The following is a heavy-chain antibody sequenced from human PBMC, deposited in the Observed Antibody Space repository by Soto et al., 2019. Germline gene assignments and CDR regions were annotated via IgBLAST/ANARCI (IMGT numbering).Heavy chain of an antibody. J-gene: IGHJ4*01. CDR1: GGSFSGYY. CDR2: IYHGGTT. CDR3: ARAHVIVVAGSTFDY. D-gene: IGHD6-19*01. Sequence: LSLTCAVYGGSFSGYYWSWIRQPPGKVLEWIASIYHGGTTVYNPSLKSRITISVDTSKNYFSLKLRSVTAADTAVYYCARAHVIVVAGSTFDYWGHGTLVTVSS. V-gene: IGHV4-34*01.